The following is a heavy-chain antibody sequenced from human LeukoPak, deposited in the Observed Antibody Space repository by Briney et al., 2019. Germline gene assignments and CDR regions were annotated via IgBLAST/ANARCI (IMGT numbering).Heavy chain of an antibody. V-gene: IGHV3-49*04. D-gene: IGHD3-3*01. CDR2: IRSKAYGGTT. CDR1: GFTFGDYA. J-gene: IGHJ4*02. CDR3: TRDSFRVFGVVAHFDY. Sequence: GGSLRLSCTASGFTFGDYAMSWVRQAPGKGLEWVGFIRSKAYGGTTEYAASVKGRFTISRDDSKSIAYLQMNSLKTEDTAVYYCTRDSFRVFGVVAHFDYWGQGTLVTVSS.